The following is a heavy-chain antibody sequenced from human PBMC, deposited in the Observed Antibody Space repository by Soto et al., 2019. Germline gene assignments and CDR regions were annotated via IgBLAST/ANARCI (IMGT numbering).Heavy chain of an antibody. Sequence: PSETLSLTCTVSGGSMISYYWSWIRQPPGKGLEWIGYIYYSGSTNYNPSLKSRVTISVDTSKNQFSLKLSSVTAADTAVYYCARGYSYGSTPFDYWGQGTLVTVSS. V-gene: IGHV4-59*01. CDR1: GGSMISYY. J-gene: IGHJ4*02. CDR2: IYYSGST. D-gene: IGHD5-18*01. CDR3: ARGYSYGSTPFDY.